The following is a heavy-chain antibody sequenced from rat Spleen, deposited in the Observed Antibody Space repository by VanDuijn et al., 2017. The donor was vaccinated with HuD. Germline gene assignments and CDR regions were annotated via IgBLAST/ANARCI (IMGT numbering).Heavy chain of an antibody. V-gene: IGHV5-29*01. Sequence: EVQLVESDGGLVQPGRSLKLSCAASGFTFSDYYMAWVRQAPTKGLEWVATIRYDGSRTYYRDSVKGRFTISRDNAKSTLYLQMDSLRSEDTATYYCARDTNYFDYWGHGVMVTVSS. CDR1: GFTFSDYY. CDR2: IRYDGSRT. CDR3: ARDTNYFDY. J-gene: IGHJ2*01. D-gene: IGHD2-1*01.